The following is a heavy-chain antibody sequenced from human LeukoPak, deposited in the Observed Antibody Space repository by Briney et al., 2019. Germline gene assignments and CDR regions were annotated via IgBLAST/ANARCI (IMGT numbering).Heavy chain of an antibody. J-gene: IGHJ3*02. Sequence: SETLSLTCAVYGGSFSGYYWSWIRQPPGKGLEWIGEINHSGSTNYNPSLKSRVTISVDTSKNQFSLKLSSVTAADTAVYYCARGIGAFRAFDIWSQGTMVTVSS. D-gene: IGHD4/OR15-4a*01. CDR3: ARGIGAFRAFDI. CDR1: GGSFSGYY. CDR2: INHSGST. V-gene: IGHV4-34*01.